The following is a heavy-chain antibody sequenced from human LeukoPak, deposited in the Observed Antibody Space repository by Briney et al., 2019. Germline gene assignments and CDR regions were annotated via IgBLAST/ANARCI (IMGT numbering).Heavy chain of an antibody. CDR1: GFTFSSYG. J-gene: IGHJ4*02. CDR2: ISCDGSNK. CDR3: ARIRPNRSITMIVVVSDY. V-gene: IGHV3-30*03. D-gene: IGHD3-22*01. Sequence: GGSLRLSCAASGFTFSSYGMHWVRQAPSKGLEWVAVISCDGSNKYYADSVKGRFTISRDNAKNSLYLQMNSLRAEDTTVYYCARIRPNRSITMIVVVSDYWGQGTLVTVPS.